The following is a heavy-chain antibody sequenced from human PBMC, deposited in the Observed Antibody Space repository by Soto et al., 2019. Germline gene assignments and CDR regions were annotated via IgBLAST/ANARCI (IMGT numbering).Heavy chain of an antibody. CDR2: ITYDGSFQ. CDR1: GFNFDNYG. V-gene: IGHV3-30*18. D-gene: IGHD1-7*01. Sequence: PGGSLRLSCPASGFNFDNYGMHWVRQAPGKGLEWVAVITYDGSFQYYADSVKCRFTISRDNSKNTLSLHLNTLKPEDTAVYHCAKDRVGGTFYTPLAFWGQGTLVTVSS. J-gene: IGHJ4*02. CDR3: AKDRVGGTFYTPLAF.